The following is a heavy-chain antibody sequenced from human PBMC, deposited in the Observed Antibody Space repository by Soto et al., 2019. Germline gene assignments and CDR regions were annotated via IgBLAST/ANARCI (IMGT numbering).Heavy chain of an antibody. Sequence: QLQLQESGPGLVKPSETLSLTCTVSGGSISSSSYYWGWIRQPPGKGLEWIGSIYYSGSTYYNPSLKSRVTISVDTSKNQFSLKLSSVTAADTAVYYCARIPPGPFITIFGVVSFWGQGTLVTVSS. CDR3: ARIPPGPFITIFGVVSF. CDR2: IYYSGST. J-gene: IGHJ4*02. D-gene: IGHD3-3*01. CDR1: GGSISSSSYY. V-gene: IGHV4-39*01.